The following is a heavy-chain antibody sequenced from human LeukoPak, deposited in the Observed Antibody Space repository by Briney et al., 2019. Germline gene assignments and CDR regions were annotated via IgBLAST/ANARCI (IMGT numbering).Heavy chain of an antibody. CDR1: GGTFSSYA. V-gene: IGHV1-69*04. CDR2: IIPILGIA. CDR3: ARGLGDILTGYTGAFDI. Sequence: ASVTVSCKASGGTFSSYAISWVRQAPGQGLEWMGRIIPILGIANYAQKFQGRVTITADKSTSTAYMELSSLRSEDTAVYYCARGLGDILTGYTGAFDIWGQGTMVTVSS. J-gene: IGHJ3*02. D-gene: IGHD3-9*01.